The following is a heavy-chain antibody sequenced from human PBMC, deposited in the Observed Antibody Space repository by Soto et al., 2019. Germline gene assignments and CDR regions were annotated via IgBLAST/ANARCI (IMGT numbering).Heavy chain of an antibody. CDR2: IYHSGST. CDR3: TRVAGA. V-gene: IGHV4-30-2*01. J-gene: IGHJ5*02. Sequence: PSETLSLTWAVSGGPISSGAYFWSLIRQPPGKCLEWIRYIYHSGSTYYNPSLKSRVTISVDRSKNQLSLKVSSVTAADTAVYYCTRVAGAWGQGTLVTVSS. CDR1: GGPISSGAYF. D-gene: IGHD3-10*01.